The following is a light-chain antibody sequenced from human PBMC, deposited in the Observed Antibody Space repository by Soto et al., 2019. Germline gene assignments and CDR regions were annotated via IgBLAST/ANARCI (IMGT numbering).Light chain of an antibody. Sequence: DIQMTQSTSTLSASVGDRVTITFRASQGISIYLNWYQQKPGKAPQLLIYAASSLQSGVPSRFSGSGSGTDFTLTISSLQPEDFATYYCQQYNSYPLTFGGGTKVDI. CDR3: QQYNSYPLT. J-gene: IGKJ4*01. V-gene: IGKV1-39*01. CDR2: AAS. CDR1: QGISIY.